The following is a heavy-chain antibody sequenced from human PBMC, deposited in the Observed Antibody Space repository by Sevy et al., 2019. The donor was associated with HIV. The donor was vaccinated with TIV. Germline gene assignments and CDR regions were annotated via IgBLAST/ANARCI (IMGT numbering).Heavy chain of an antibody. V-gene: IGHV4-61*01. CDR1: GGSVISGSFY. CDR3: ARDQDYFKY. CDR2: VYKSGTT. J-gene: IGHJ4*02. Sequence: SETLSLTCTVSGGSVISGSFYWSWIRQAPGKGLEWIGHVYKSGTTYYNTSLRSRVTISVDTSKNQFSLKVSSLTAAHTAVYYCARDQDYFKYWGQGILVTVSS.